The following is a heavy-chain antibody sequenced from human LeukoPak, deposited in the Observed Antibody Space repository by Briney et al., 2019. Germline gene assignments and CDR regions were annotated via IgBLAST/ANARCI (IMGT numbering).Heavy chain of an antibody. J-gene: IGHJ4*02. D-gene: IGHD3-22*01. Sequence: GGSLRLSCAASGFTFSSYAMSWVRQAPGKGLEWVSAISGSGGNTYYADSVKGRFTISRDNAKNSLYLQMNSLRAEDTAVYYCARDKYYYDSRMDYWGQGTLVTVSS. V-gene: IGHV3-23*01. CDR1: GFTFSSYA. CDR3: ARDKYYYDSRMDY. CDR2: ISGSGGNT.